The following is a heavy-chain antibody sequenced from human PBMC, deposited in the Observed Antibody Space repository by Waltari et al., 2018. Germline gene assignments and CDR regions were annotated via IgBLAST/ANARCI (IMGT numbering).Heavy chain of an antibody. Sequence: EVQLVESGGGLVKPGGSLRLSCAASGFTFNTYTMNWVRQAPGKGLDGVSSISSTSSDIYYADSVKGRFTISRDNAKSSLYLQLNSLRAEDTAVYYCAGGYSSYYGMDVWGQGTTVTVSS. CDR3: AGGYSSYYGMDV. V-gene: IGHV3-21*02. D-gene: IGHD6-13*01. CDR2: ISSTSSDI. J-gene: IGHJ6*02. CDR1: GFTFNTYT.